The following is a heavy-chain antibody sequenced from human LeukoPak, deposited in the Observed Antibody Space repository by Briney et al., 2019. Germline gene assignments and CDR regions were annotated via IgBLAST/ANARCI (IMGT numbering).Heavy chain of an antibody. CDR2: SYDSGST. Sequence: SETLSLTCIVSGESISSYYWSWIRQPPGKGLEWIGYSYDSGSTNYNPSLKSRVTISVDTSKSQVSLKLISVTAADTAVYYCARGRFDYWGQGTLVTVSS. CDR1: GESISSYY. CDR3: ARGRFDY. V-gene: IGHV4-59*12. J-gene: IGHJ4*02.